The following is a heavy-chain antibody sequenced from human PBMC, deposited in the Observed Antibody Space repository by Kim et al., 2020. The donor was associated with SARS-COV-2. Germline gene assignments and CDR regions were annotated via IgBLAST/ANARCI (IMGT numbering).Heavy chain of an antibody. J-gene: IGHJ4*01. CDR1: GFTFSSYG. CDR2: ISYDGSNK. Sequence: GGSLRLSCAASGFTFSSYGMHWVRQAPGKGLEWVAVISYDGSNKYYADSVKGRFTISRDNSKNTLYLQMNSLRAEDTAVYYCAKDLRYGGNSEEDFDHWG. CDR3: AKDLRYGGNSEEDFDH. D-gene: IGHD2-21*02. V-gene: IGHV3-30*18.